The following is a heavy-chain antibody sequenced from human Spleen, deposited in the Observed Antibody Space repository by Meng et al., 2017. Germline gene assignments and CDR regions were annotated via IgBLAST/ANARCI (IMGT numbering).Heavy chain of an antibody. CDR3: ARAGIKAEYFQH. V-gene: IGHV1-2*02. Sequence: QVQLVQSGAGVKKPGASVKVSCKASGYTFIGYYIHWVRQAPGQGLEWMGWINPNSGGTNYAQKFQGRVTMTRDTSISTAYMELTRLTSDDTAVYYCARAGIKAEYFQHWGQGTLVTVSS. J-gene: IGHJ1*01. CDR2: INPNSGGT. CDR1: GYTFIGYY. D-gene: IGHD3-16*01.